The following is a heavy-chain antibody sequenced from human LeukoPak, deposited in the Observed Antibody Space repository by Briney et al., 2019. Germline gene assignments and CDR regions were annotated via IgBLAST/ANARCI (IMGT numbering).Heavy chain of an antibody. J-gene: IGHJ4*02. CDR2: IHYSGST. V-gene: IGHV4-31*03. CDR3: ASKSYYYDSSAYYRDY. D-gene: IGHD3-22*01. Sequence: SQTLSLTCTVSGGSISSGGYYWTWIRQHPGKGLEWIGYIHYSGSTNYNPSLKSRVTISIDTSKNQFSLKLSSVTAADTAVYYCASKSYYYDSSAYYRDYWGQGNLVTLSS. CDR1: GGSISSGGYY.